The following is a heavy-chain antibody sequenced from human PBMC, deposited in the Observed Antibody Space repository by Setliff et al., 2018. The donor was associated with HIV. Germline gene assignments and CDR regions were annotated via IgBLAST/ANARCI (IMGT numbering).Heavy chain of an antibody. CDR2: VSAHNGNT. Sequence: ASVKVSCKTSDYTFTKYAISWVRQAPGQGLEWMGWVSAHNGNTNYAQRLKGRVTVTTDSSTNTVYLELRSLRSDDTAVYYCARHSDILTGHFDYWGQGTLVTVSS. CDR1: DYTFTKYA. J-gene: IGHJ4*02. CDR3: ARHSDILTGHFDY. V-gene: IGHV1-18*01. D-gene: IGHD3-9*01.